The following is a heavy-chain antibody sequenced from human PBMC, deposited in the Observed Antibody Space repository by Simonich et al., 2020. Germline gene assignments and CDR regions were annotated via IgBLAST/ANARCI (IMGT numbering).Heavy chain of an antibody. CDR3: ARGKGWKNAFDI. Sequence: QVQLQQLGAGLLKPSETLSLTCAVYVGSFSGYYWSWIPQPPGKGMEWIREINHSGSTNYNPSPKSRVTISVDTSKNQFSLKLSSVTAADTAVYYCARGKGWKNAFDIWGQGTMVTVSS. D-gene: IGHD1-1*01. CDR2: INHSGST. J-gene: IGHJ3*02. CDR1: VGSFSGYY. V-gene: IGHV4-34*01.